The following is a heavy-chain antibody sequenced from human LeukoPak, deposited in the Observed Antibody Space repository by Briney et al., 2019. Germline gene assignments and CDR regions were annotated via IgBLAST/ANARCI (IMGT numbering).Heavy chain of an antibody. Sequence: GRSLRLSCAASGFTFSSYAMSWVRQAPGKGLEWGSAISGSGGSTYYADSVKGRFTISRDNSKNTLYLQMNSLRAEDTAVYYCAKHIYDILTFFQHWGQGTLVTVSS. D-gene: IGHD3-9*01. V-gene: IGHV3-23*01. CDR2: ISGSGGST. J-gene: IGHJ1*01. CDR3: AKHIYDILTFFQH. CDR1: GFTFSSYA.